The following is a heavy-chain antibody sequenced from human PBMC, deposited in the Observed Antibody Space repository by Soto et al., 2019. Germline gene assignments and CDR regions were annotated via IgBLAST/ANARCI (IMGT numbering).Heavy chain of an antibody. Sequence: EVQLLESGGGLVQPGGSLRLSCAASGFTFSSYAMSWVRQAPGKGLDWVSAISGSGGSTYYADSVKGRFTISRDNSKNTLYLQMNSLRAEDTAVYYCAKDTDLWSALFDYWGQGTLVTVSS. CDR1: GFTFSSYA. CDR2: ISGSGGST. CDR3: AKDTDLWSALFDY. J-gene: IGHJ4*02. V-gene: IGHV3-23*01. D-gene: IGHD3-3*01.